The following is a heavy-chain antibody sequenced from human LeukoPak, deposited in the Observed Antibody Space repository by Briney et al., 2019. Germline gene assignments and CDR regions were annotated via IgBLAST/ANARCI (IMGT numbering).Heavy chain of an antibody. V-gene: IGHV1-18*01. CDR2: ISAYNGNT. J-gene: IGHJ4*02. CDR3: AGGEYCSSTSCYYY. D-gene: IGHD2-2*01. CDR1: GCTFTSYG. Sequence: GASVKVSCKASGCTFTSYGISWVRQAPGQGLEWMGWISAYNGNTNYAQKLQGRVTMTTDTSTSTAYMELRSLRSDDTAVYYCAGGEYCSSTSCYYYWGQGTLVTVSS.